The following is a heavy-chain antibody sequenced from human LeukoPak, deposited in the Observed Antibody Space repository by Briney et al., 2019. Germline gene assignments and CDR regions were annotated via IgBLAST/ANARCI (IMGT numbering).Heavy chain of an antibody. Sequence: GGSLRLSCAASGFTFSSYAMSWVRQAPGKGLEWVSAISGSGGSTYYADSVKGRFSISRDNAKNSLFLQLNSLSAEDTAVYYCARGYSYLDYWGQGTLVTVSS. CDR1: GFTFSSYA. V-gene: IGHV3-23*01. CDR3: ARGYSYLDY. J-gene: IGHJ4*02. D-gene: IGHD1-26*01. CDR2: ISGSGGST.